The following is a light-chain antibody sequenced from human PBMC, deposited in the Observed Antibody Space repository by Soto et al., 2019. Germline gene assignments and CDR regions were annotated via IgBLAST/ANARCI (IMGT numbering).Light chain of an antibody. V-gene: IGLV2-8*01. J-gene: IGLJ3*02. CDR2: DVN. CDR3: SSYAGNNNVV. Sequence: QSALTQPPSASGSPGQSVTIYCTGTSSDVGGYHYVSWYQQHPGKAPKLIIYDVNKRPSGVPDRFSGSKSGNSASLTVSGLQTEDEADYYCSSYAGNNNVVFGGGTKLTVL. CDR1: SSDVGGYHY.